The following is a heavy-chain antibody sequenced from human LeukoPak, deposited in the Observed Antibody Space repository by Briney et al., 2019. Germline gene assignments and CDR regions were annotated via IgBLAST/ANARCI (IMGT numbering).Heavy chain of an antibody. D-gene: IGHD3-9*01. CDR1: GNSISSGHY. CDR3: ARIFILSVFSSYFDH. Sequence: PSETLSLTCSVSGNSISSGHYWGWIRQTLGKGLEWIGSIYLSGTTYYNPSLKSRVTISVDTSKNQFSLKLSSVTAADTAVYFCARIFILSVFSSYFDHWGQGTLVTVSS. J-gene: IGHJ4*02. V-gene: IGHV4-38-2*02. CDR2: IYLSGTT.